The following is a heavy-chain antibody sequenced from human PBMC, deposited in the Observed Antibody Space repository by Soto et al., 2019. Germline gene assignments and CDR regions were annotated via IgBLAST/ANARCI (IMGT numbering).Heavy chain of an antibody. CDR1: GGSISSGGYY. CDR3: ARDRPMAYYYGSGSPYYYYGMDV. D-gene: IGHD3-10*01. J-gene: IGHJ6*02. CDR2: IYYSGST. Sequence: TLSLTCTVSGGSISSGGYYWSWIRQHPGKGLEWIGYIYYSGSTYYNPSLKSRVTISVDTSKNQFSLKLSSVTAADTAVYYCARDRPMAYYYGSGSPYYYYGMDVSGQGTTVTVSS. V-gene: IGHV4-31*03.